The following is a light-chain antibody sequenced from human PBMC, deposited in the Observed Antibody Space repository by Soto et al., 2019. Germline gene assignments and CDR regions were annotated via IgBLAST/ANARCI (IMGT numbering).Light chain of an antibody. CDR2: EVN. CDR1: SSDVGGYKY. J-gene: IGLJ1*01. CDR3: SSYAGINNLGV. Sequence: QSVLTQPPSASGSPGQSVTISCTGTSSDVGGYKYVSWYQQHPGKAPKLMIFEVNKRPSGVPDRFSGSKSGNTASLTVSGLQVEDEADYYCSSYAGINNLGVFGTGTKVTVL. V-gene: IGLV2-8*01.